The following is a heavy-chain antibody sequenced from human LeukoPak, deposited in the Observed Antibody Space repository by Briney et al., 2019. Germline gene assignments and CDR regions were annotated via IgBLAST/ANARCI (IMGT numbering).Heavy chain of an antibody. V-gene: IGHV4-34*01. CDR3: ARGRSELLYSNWFDP. CDR1: GGSFSGYY. Sequence: SETLSLTCAVYGGSFSGYYWSWIRQPPGKGLEWIGEINHSGSTNYNPSLKSRVTISVDTSKNQSSLKLSSVTAADTAVYYCARGRSELLYSNWFDPWGQGTLVTVSS. D-gene: IGHD3-10*01. CDR2: INHSGST. J-gene: IGHJ5*02.